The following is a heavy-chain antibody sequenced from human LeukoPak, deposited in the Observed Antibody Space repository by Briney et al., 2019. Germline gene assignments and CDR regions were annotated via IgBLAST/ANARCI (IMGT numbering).Heavy chain of an antibody. CDR2: SSSSSSTI. Sequence: GGSLRLSCAASGFTFSSYSMNWVRQAPGKGLEWVSYSSSSSSTIYYADSVKGRFTISRDNAKNSLYLETNSLRAEDTAVYYCARGGLYFGYWGQGTLVTVSS. J-gene: IGHJ4*02. CDR3: ARGGLYFGY. CDR1: GFTFSSYS. V-gene: IGHV3-48*04.